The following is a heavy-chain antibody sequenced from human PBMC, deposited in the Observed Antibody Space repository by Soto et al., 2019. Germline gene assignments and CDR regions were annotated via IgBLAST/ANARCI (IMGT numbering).Heavy chain of an antibody. V-gene: IGHV3-23*01. Sequence: EVQLLESGGGLVQPGGSLRLSCAASGFTFSTYAMSWVRQAPGKGLEWVSSISGNSGSTNYADSVKGRFTISRDNSNNWLYRQMNSLRADDTAVYYCANDQSGWYFDYWGQGTLVTVSS. CDR2: ISGNSGST. J-gene: IGHJ4*02. CDR3: ANDQSGWYFDY. D-gene: IGHD6-19*01. CDR1: GFTFSTYA.